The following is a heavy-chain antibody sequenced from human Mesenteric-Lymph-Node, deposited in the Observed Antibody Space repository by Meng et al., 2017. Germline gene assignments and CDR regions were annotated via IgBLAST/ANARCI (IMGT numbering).Heavy chain of an antibody. D-gene: IGHD3-22*01. Sequence: GESLKISCAASGFTFSSYGMHWVRQAPGKGLEWVAVIWYDGSNKYYADSVKGRFTSSRDNSKNTLYLQMNSLRAEDTAVYYCARDLSVSGYYYDSSGYYPDDYWGQGTLVTVSS. V-gene: IGHV3-33*01. J-gene: IGHJ4*02. CDR3: ARDLSVSGYYYDSSGYYPDDY. CDR2: IWYDGSNK. CDR1: GFTFSSYG.